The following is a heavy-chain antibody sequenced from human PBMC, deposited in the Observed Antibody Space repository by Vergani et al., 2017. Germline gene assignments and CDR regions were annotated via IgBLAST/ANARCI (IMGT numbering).Heavy chain of an antibody. V-gene: IGHV4-4*03. CDR3: ATIGYRRWGYYFDD. CDR2: ICHTEDT. Sequence: QVQLQESGPGLVKPPGTLSLTCAVSGDSISSNNCWTWVRQPPGKGLEWIGEICHTEDTKYSPSLKSRVTVSVDESRNLFSLRLNSVTAADTAVYYCATIGYRRWGYYFDDWGQGMLVTVSS. J-gene: IGHJ4*02. D-gene: IGHD2-2*02. CDR1: GDSISSNNC.